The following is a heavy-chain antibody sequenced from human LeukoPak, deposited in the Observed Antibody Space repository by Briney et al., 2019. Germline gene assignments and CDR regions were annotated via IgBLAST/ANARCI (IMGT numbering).Heavy chain of an antibody. J-gene: IGHJ6*04. CDR3: ARDGDCSRGRCYFPRYGMDV. CDR1: GGSISSYF. V-gene: IGHV4-59*01. D-gene: IGHD2-15*01. CDR2: IYYSGST. Sequence: PSETLSLTCTVSGGSISSYFWSWIRQPPGKGLEWIGYIYYSGSTNYNPSLKSRVTISLDTSKNQLSLKLSSVTAADTAVYYCARDGDCSRGRCYFPRYGMDVWGKGATVTVSS.